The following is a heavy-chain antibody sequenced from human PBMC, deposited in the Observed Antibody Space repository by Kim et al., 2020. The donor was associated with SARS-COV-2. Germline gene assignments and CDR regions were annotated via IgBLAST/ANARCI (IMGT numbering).Heavy chain of an antibody. CDR2: IAYDGRNK. CDR1: RFNFNRYA. Sequence: GGSLRLSCAASRFNFNRYAMHWVRQAPGKGLEWVAVIAYDGRNKYYADSVRGRFTISRDNSKNTLYLQMNSLRAEDTAVYYCARGDYGDYAPPRTYYYYAMDVWGQGTTVTVSS. J-gene: IGHJ6*02. V-gene: IGHV3-30*04. CDR3: ARGDYGDYAPPRTYYYYAMDV. D-gene: IGHD4-17*01.